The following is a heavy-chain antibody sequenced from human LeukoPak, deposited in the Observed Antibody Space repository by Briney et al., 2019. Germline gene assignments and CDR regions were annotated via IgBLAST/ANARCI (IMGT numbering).Heavy chain of an antibody. J-gene: IGHJ4*02. CDR1: GGSFSGYY. CDR3: ARGRSRITIFGVVITNKGFDY. V-gene: IGHV4-34*01. Sequence: SETLSLTCAVYGGSFSGYYWSWMRQPPGKGLEWIGEINHSGSTNYNPSLKSRVTISVDTSKNQFSLKLSSVTAADTAVYYSARGRSRITIFGVVITNKGFDYWGQGTLVTVSS. D-gene: IGHD3-3*01. CDR2: INHSGST.